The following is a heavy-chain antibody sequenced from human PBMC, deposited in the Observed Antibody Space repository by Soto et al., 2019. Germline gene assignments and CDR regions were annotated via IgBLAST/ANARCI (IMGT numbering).Heavy chain of an antibody. CDR3: ARDTRYGVLDY. Sequence: PSETLSLTCTVSGGSISSYYWSWIRQPPGKGLEWIGYIYCSGDTNYNPSLKSRVTISVDTSKNQFSLSLSSLTAADTAVYYCARDTRYGVLDYWGQGTLVTVSS. D-gene: IGHD4-17*01. J-gene: IGHJ4*02. CDR1: GGSISSYY. V-gene: IGHV4-59*01. CDR2: IYCSGDT.